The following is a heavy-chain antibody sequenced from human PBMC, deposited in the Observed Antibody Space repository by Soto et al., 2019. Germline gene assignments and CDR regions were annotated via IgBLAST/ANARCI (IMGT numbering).Heavy chain of an antibody. V-gene: IGHV4-4*02. Sequence: QVQLQESGPGLVKPSGTLSLTCTVSGASISSSNWWSWVRQPPGKGLEWIGEVYHSGSTKYNPSLKSRVTMSVDKSKNQLTLTLSSVTAADTAVYFCASSNNYNWFDPWGQGTLVTVSS. D-gene: IGHD1-20*01. J-gene: IGHJ5*02. CDR1: GASISSSNW. CDR3: ASSNNYNWFDP. CDR2: VYHSGST.